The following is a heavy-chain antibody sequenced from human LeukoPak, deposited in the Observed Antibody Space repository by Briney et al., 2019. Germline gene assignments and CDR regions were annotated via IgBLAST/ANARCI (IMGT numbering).Heavy chain of an antibody. CDR3: ARDHYYDSSGYYSPFDY. V-gene: IGHV1-46*03. CDR1: GYTFTSYY. J-gene: IGHJ4*02. Sequence: ASVKVSCKASGYTFTSYYMHWVRQAPRQGLEWMGIINPSGGSTSYAQKFQGRVTMTRDTSTSTVYMELSSLRSEDTAVYYCARDHYYDSSGYYSPFDYWGQGTLVTVSS. CDR2: INPSGGST. D-gene: IGHD3-22*01.